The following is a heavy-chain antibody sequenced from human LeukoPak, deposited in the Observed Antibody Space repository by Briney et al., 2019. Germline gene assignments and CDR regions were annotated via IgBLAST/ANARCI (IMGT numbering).Heavy chain of an antibody. Sequence: GGSLRLSCAASGFIFDDYSMHWVRQAPGKGLEWVSLISWDGGSKFYADSVKGRFTISRDNAKKSLYLQMNSLRAEDTAVYYCVRVESYDKNDYYRPFDCWGQGTLVTVSS. J-gene: IGHJ4*02. CDR2: ISWDGGSK. V-gene: IGHV3-43*01. CDR1: GFIFDDYS. D-gene: IGHD3-22*01. CDR3: VRVESYDKNDYYRPFDC.